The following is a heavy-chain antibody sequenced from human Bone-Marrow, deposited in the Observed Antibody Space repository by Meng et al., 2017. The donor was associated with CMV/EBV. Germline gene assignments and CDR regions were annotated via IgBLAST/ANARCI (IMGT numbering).Heavy chain of an antibody. CDR3: TRDSGPRNAFDI. D-gene: IGHD2-15*01. Sequence: GESLKISCTASGFTFGDYAMSCVRQAPGKGLEWVGFIRSKAYGGTTEYAASVKGRFTISRDDSKSIAYLQMNSLKTEDTAVYYCTRDSGPRNAFDIWGQGTMVTVSS. CDR2: IRSKAYGGTT. CDR1: GFTFGDYA. V-gene: IGHV3-49*04. J-gene: IGHJ3*02.